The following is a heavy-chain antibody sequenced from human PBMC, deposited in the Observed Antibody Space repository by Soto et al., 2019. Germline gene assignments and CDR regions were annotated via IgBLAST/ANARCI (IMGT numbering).Heavy chain of an antibody. V-gene: IGHV3-53*01. D-gene: IGHD2-2*01. CDR1: GFTVSNTY. J-gene: IGHJ5*02. CDR2: IYTAGGT. Sequence: VGSLRLSCAASGFTVSNTYMTWVRQPPGKGLECVSVIYTAGGTNYADSVKGRFIISRDNSKNTLYLQMNSLRAEDTAVYYCARALPVAKGGFDPWGQGTLVTVSS. CDR3: ARALPVAKGGFDP.